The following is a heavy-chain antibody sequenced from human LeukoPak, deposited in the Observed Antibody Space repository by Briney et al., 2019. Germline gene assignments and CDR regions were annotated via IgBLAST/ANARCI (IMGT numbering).Heavy chain of an antibody. V-gene: IGHV4-39*01. CDR2: IYYSGST. J-gene: IGHJ4*02. D-gene: IGHD6-19*01. CDR1: GGSISSSSYY. Sequence: SETLSLTCTVSGGSISSSSYYWGWIRQPPGKGLEWIGSIYYSGSTYYNPSLKSRVTISVDTSKNQFSLKLSSVTAADTAVYYCARQYGWTFDYWAREPWSPSPQ. CDR3: ARQYGWTFDY.